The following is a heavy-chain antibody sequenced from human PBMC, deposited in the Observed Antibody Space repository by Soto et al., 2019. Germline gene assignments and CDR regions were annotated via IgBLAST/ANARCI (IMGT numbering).Heavy chain of an antibody. Sequence: ASVKVSCKASGYSFTSYVIYWVRQAPGQRLEWMGWINAGNGNTKYSQKFQGRVTITSDTSASTAYMELSSLRSEDTAVYYCAREVETYYYDSSGYYFDYWGQGTLVTVSS. CDR1: GYSFTSYV. V-gene: IGHV1-3*01. CDR3: AREVETYYYDSSGYYFDY. D-gene: IGHD3-22*01. CDR2: INAGNGNT. J-gene: IGHJ4*02.